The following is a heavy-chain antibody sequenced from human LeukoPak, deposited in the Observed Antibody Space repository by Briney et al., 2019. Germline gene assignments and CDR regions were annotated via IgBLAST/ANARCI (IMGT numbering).Heavy chain of an antibody. Sequence: GGSLRLSCAASGFTFSSYAMSWVRQAPGKGLEWVSSISGSGTNTYYADSVKGRFTISRDNSKNTLYLQMNSLRAEDTAVYYCAKAHGLQSATSNYAFHTWGQGTMVTVSS. D-gene: IGHD1-1*01. CDR3: AKAHGLQSATSNYAFHT. CDR2: ISGSGTNT. V-gene: IGHV3-23*01. CDR1: GFTFSSYA. J-gene: IGHJ3*02.